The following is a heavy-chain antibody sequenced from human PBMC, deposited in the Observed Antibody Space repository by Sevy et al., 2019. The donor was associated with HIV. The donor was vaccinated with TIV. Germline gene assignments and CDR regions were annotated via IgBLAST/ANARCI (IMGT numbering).Heavy chain of an antibody. D-gene: IGHD5-18*01. Sequence: SETQSLTCTVSGGSISSYYWSWIRQPPGKGLEWIGYIYYSGSTNYNPSLKSRVTISVDTSKNQFSLKLSSVTAADTAVYYCARVYGYRVLGAFDIWGQGTMVTVSS. CDR3: ARVYGYRVLGAFDI. J-gene: IGHJ3*02. V-gene: IGHV4-59*01. CDR2: IYYSGST. CDR1: GGSISSYY.